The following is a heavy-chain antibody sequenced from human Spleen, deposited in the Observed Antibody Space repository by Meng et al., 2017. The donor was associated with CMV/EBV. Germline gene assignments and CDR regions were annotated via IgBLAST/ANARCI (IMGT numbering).Heavy chain of an antibody. CDR3: AILRGQLVFWFDP. CDR2: ISSSSSYI. D-gene: IGHD6-6*01. CDR1: GFTFSSYS. V-gene: IGHV3-21*01. J-gene: IGHJ5*02. Sequence: GESLKISCAASGFTFSSYSMNWVRQAPGKGLEWVSSISSSSSYIYYADSVKGRFTISRDNAKNSLYLQMNSLRAEDTAVYYCAILRGQLVFWFDPWGQGTLVTVSS.